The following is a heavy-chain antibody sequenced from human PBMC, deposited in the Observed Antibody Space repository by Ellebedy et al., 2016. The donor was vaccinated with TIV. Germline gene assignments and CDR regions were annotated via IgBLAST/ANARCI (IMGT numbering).Heavy chain of an antibody. D-gene: IGHD6-13*01. CDR2: ISGSGGST. V-gene: IGHV3-23*01. CDR3: ARDFGEHRIAAAGKDGYY. J-gene: IGHJ4*02. CDR1: GFTFSSYA. Sequence: GGSLRLXCAASGFTFSSYAMSWVRQAPGKGLEWVSAISGSGGSTYYADSVKGRFTISRDNSKNTLYLQMNSLRAEDTAVYYCARDFGEHRIAAAGKDGYYWGQGTLVTVSS.